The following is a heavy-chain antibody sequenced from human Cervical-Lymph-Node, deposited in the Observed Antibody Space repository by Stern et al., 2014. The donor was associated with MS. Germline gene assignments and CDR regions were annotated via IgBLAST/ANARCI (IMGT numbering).Heavy chain of an antibody. J-gene: IGHJ4*02. D-gene: IGHD3-22*01. V-gene: IGHV3-9*01. CDR1: GFRFDLYA. Sequence: VQLVESGGDLVQPGRSLRLSRAASGFRFDLYAMHWVRQAPGKGLEWVAGISWTSFSIAYAVSVKGRFTISRDNVRNSLYLQMDSLRPEDTALYYCTKEIRRADSSPDYWGQGALVTVSS. CDR3: TKEIRRADSSPDY. CDR2: ISWTSFSI.